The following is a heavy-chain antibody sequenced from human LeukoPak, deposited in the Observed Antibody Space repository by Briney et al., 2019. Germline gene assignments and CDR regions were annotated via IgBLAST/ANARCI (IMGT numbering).Heavy chain of an antibody. D-gene: IGHD3-10*01. J-gene: IGHJ4*02. Sequence: GRSLRLSCAGSGFTFRNYEMSWVRQAPGKGLEWVSHISRDGSTVYYRDSVNGRFTISRDNVKNSLYLHMNSLRVEDTGVYYCARDLGDWYSSGFDDWGQGSLVIVSS. CDR3: ARDLGDWYSSGFDD. CDR2: ISRDGSTV. CDR1: GFTFRNYE. V-gene: IGHV3-48*03.